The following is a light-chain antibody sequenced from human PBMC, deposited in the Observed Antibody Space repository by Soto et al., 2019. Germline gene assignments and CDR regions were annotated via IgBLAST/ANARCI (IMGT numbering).Light chain of an antibody. J-gene: IGKJ5*01. Sequence: ELVLTQSPGTLSPSPGQRATLSCRASHSVSSNLAWYQQKPGQAPRPLISGASLRATGIPSRFSGSGSCTEVTLLISSMQPEDFLTDYCQQSYASSTTFGQGTRLEI. CDR1: HSVSSN. V-gene: IGKV3D-15*01. CDR2: GAS. CDR3: QQSYASSTT.